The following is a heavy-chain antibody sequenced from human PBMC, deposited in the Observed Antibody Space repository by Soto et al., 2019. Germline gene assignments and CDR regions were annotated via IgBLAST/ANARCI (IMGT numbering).Heavy chain of an antibody. V-gene: IGHV1-24*01. CDR1: GHTLTELS. CDR2: FDPEDGET. CDR3: AAGGTRWLHSPFDY. D-gene: IGHD1-1*01. Sequence: QVQLLQSGAEVKKPGASVKVSCKVSGHTLTELSMHWVRQAPGRGLEWMGGFDPEDGETISAQKFQRRVTMTADTSTDSTYMELTSLRSEDTAVYYCAAGGTRWLHSPFDYWGQGTLVTISS. J-gene: IGHJ4*02.